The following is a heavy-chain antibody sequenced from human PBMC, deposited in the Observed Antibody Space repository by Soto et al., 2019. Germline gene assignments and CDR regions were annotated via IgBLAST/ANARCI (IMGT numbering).Heavy chain of an antibody. D-gene: IGHD4-17*01. V-gene: IGHV1-46*01. Sequence: ASVKVSCKASGYTFTSYYMHWVRLAPGQGLEWMGIINPSGGSTSYAQKFQGRVTMTRDTSTSTVYMELSSLRSEDTAVYYCAKAEYGDSPVDYWGQGTLVTVSS. CDR3: AKAEYGDSPVDY. J-gene: IGHJ4*02. CDR1: GYTFTSYY. CDR2: INPSGGST.